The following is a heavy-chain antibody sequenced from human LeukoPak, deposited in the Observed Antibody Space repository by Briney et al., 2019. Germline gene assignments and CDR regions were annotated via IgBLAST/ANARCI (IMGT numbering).Heavy chain of an antibody. CDR1: GGTFSSYA. D-gene: IGHD3-22*01. J-gene: IGHJ4*02. V-gene: IGHV1-69*04. CDR2: IIPILGIA. Sequence: GSSVKVSCKASGGTFSSYAISWVRQAPGQGLEWMGRIIPILGIANYAQKFQGRVTITADKSTSTAYMELSSLRSEDTAVYYCARDYGDYYDSSGYYDYWGQGTLVTVSS. CDR3: ARDYGDYYDSSGYYDY.